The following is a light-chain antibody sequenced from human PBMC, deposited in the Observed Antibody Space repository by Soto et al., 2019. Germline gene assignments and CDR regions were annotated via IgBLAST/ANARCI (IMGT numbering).Light chain of an antibody. V-gene: IGKV1-39*01. J-gene: IGKJ1*01. CDR2: AAS. Sequence: DLPMTQSPSSLSASVGDRVTITCRASQSITSYLNWYQQKPGEAPKLLIFAASSLQSGVPSRISGSGSGTDFTLTISSLQPEDFATYYCQQSYTTPRTFGQGTKVEIK. CDR3: QQSYTTPRT. CDR1: QSITSY.